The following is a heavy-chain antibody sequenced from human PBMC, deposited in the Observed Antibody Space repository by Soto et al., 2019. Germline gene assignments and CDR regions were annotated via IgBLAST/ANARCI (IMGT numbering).Heavy chain of an antibody. Sequence: EASVKVSCKVSGYTLTELSMHWVRQAPGKGLEWMGGFDPEDGETIYAQKFQGRVTMTEDTSTDTAYMELSSLRSEDTAVYYCATVDDYDFWSGRFAWFDPWGQGTLVTVSS. CDR1: GYTLTELS. J-gene: IGHJ5*02. V-gene: IGHV1-24*01. D-gene: IGHD3-3*01. CDR2: FDPEDGET. CDR3: ATVDDYDFWSGRFAWFDP.